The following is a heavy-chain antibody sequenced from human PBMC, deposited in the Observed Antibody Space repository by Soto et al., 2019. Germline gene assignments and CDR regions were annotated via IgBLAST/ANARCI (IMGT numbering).Heavy chain of an antibody. D-gene: IGHD1-20*01. J-gene: IGHJ4*02. CDR2: ISGSGGST. V-gene: IGHV3-23*01. CDR3: AKDWYHTIDS. CDR1: GFTFSSYA. Sequence: AGGSLRLSCAASGFTFSSYAMSWVRQAPGKGLEWVSAISGSGGSTYYADSVKGRFTLSRDNAKNTVHLQMSSLRVEDTAVYYCAKDWYHTIDSWGQGIPVTVSS.